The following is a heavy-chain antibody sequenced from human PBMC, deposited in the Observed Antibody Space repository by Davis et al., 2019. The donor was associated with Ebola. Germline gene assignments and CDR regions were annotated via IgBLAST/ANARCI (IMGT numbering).Heavy chain of an antibody. CDR2: TYYRSKWYN. V-gene: IGHV6-1*01. J-gene: IGHJ6*02. Sequence: SQTLSLTCVISGDSVSSNSVVWNWIRQSPSRGLEWLGRTYYRSKWYNDYAVSVKSRITINPDTSKNQFSLQLNSVTPEDTAVYYCAREYYYYYGMDVWGQGTTVTVSS. CDR3: AREYYYYYGMDV. CDR1: GDSVSSNSVV.